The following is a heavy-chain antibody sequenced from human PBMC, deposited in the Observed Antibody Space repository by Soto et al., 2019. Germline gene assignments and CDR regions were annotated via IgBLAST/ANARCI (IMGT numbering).Heavy chain of an antibody. D-gene: IGHD4-17*01. CDR1: GYTFTSYA. J-gene: IGHJ4*02. CDR2: INAGNGNT. V-gene: IGHV1-3*01. Sequence: ASVKVSCNASGYTFTSYAMHWVRQAPGQRLEWMGWINAGNGNTKYSQKFQGRVTITRDTSASTAYMELSSLRSEDTAVYYCAGLRADYGDYATFWGQGTLVTVSS. CDR3: AGLRADYGDYATF.